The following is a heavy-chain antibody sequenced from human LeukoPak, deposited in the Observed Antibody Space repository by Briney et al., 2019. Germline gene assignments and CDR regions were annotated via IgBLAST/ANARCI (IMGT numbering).Heavy chain of an antibody. CDR2: INPNSGGT. V-gene: IGHV1-2*02. CDR1: GYTFTGYY. D-gene: IGHD4-23*01. Sequence: GASVKVSCKASGYTFTGYYMHWVRQAPGQGLEWMGWINPNSGGTNYAQKFQGRVTMTRDTSISTAYMELSRLRSDDTAVYYCARVVGDYGGKLQLDYWGQGTLVTVSS. CDR3: ARVVGDYGGKLQLDY. J-gene: IGHJ4*02.